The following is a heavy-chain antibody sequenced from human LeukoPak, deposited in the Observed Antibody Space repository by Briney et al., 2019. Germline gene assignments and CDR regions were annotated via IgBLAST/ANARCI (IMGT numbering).Heavy chain of an antibody. D-gene: IGHD3-10*01. V-gene: IGHV4-34*01. J-gene: IGHJ5*02. CDR3: ARHDWEVRRYYGSGSYYWFDP. CDR2: INHSGST. Sequence: TSETLSLTCAVYGGSFSGYYWSWIRQPPGKGLEWIGEINHSGSTNYNPSLKSRVTISVDTSKNQFSLKLSSVTAADTAVYYCARHDWEVRRYYGSGSYYWFDPWGQGTLVTVSS. CDR1: GGSFSGYY.